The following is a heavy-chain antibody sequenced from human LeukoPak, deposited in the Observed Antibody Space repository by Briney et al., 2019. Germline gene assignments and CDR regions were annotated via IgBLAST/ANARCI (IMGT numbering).Heavy chain of an antibody. CDR3: ARDYVEMATLKDFPYYFDY. CDR1: GGAFSSYA. Sequence: SVKVSCKDSGGAFSSYAISWVRRAPGQGLEWIGRIIPILGIANYAQKFQGRVTITADKSTSTAYMELSSLRSEDTAVYYCARDYVEMATLKDFPYYFDYWGQGTLVTVSS. D-gene: IGHD5-24*01. J-gene: IGHJ4*02. V-gene: IGHV1-69*04. CDR2: IIPILGIA.